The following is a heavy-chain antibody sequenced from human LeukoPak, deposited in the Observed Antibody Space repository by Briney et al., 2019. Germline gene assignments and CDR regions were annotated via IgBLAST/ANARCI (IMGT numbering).Heavy chain of an antibody. CDR1: GGSFGGYY. D-gene: IGHD5-12*01. CDR2: INHSGST. V-gene: IGHV4-34*01. CDR3: ARGFIRPWLRRQKTNWFDP. J-gene: IGHJ5*02. Sequence: PSETLSLTCAVYGGSFGGYYWSWIRQPPGKGLEWIGEINHSGSTNYNPSLKSRVTISVDTSKNQFSLKLSSVTAADTAVYYCARGFIRPWLRRQKTNWFDPWGQGTLVTVSS.